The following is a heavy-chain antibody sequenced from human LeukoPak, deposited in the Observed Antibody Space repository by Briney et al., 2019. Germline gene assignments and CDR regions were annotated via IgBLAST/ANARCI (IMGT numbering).Heavy chain of an antibody. Sequence: GGSVTVSCKASGYTFTGYYMHWVRQAPGQGLEWMGWSNPKRGGTNYAQKFQGRVAMTRETYISTAYMELSRLRSDDTAVYYCARVPSVGSSVYYPDMRIDYWGQGTLVTVSS. CDR2: SNPKRGGT. CDR3: ARVPSVGSSVYYPDMRIDY. J-gene: IGHJ4*02. CDR1: GYTFTGYY. V-gene: IGHV1-2*02. D-gene: IGHD3-22*01.